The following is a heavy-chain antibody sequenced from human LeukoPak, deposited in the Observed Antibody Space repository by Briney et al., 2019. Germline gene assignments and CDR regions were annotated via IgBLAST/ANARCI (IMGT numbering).Heavy chain of an antibody. D-gene: IGHD3-10*01. CDR3: ARDLTGASGDY. J-gene: IGHJ4*02. CDR1: GYTFMDSF. Sequence: ASVKVSCKASGYTFMDSFMHWVRQAPGQRLEWMAWINPNGGGTHYAQKFQARVTLTLDTSISTAYMELNSLRSDDSAIYYCARDLTGASGDYWGQGTLVTVSS. V-gene: IGHV1-2*02. CDR2: INPNGGGT.